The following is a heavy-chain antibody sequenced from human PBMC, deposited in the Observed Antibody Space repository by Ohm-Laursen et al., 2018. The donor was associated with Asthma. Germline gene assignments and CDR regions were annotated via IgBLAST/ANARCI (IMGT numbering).Heavy chain of an antibody. J-gene: IGHJ6*02. CDR3: AGGYSSSSLFVLYYYNMDV. CDR1: GFTFSSYT. CDR2: ISRSSDYI. Sequence: SLRLSCAAFGFTFSSYTLNWVRQAPGKGLEWVSSISRSSDYIHYADSVKGRFTISRDNAKNSLHLQMNSLRAEDTAVYYCAGGYSSSSLFVLYYYNMDVWGQGTTVTVSS. V-gene: IGHV3-21*01. D-gene: IGHD6-6*01.